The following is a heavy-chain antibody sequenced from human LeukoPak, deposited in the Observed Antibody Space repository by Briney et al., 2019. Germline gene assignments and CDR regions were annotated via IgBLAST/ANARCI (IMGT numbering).Heavy chain of an antibody. CDR3: ARNDSDFWSGYIY. D-gene: IGHD3-3*01. V-gene: IGHV3-21*01. Sequence: GGSLRLSCAASGFTFSSYSMNWVRQAPGKGLEWVSSISSSSYIYYADSVKGRFTISRDNAKNSLYLQMNSLRAEDTAVYYCARNDSDFWSGYIYWGQGTLVTVSS. J-gene: IGHJ4*02. CDR2: ISSSSYI. CDR1: GFTFSSYS.